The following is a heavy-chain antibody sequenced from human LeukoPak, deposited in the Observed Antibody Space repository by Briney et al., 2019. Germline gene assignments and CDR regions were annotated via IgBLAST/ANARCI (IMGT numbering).Heavy chain of an antibody. D-gene: IGHD6-13*01. CDR1: GGSISSGDYY. V-gene: IGHV4-30-4*01. CDR2: IYNNGRT. J-gene: IGHJ4*02. Sequence: PSQTPSLTCTVSGGSISSGDYYWSWIRQPPGKGLEWIGYIYNNGRTYYNPSLKSRVTISVDTSKNLFSLKVSSVTAADAAVYYCARGCSSSWSSFDYWGQGTLVTVSS. CDR3: ARGCSSSWSSFDY.